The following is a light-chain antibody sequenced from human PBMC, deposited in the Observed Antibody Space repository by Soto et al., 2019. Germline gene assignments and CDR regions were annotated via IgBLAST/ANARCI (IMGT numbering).Light chain of an antibody. J-gene: IGKJ5*01. Sequence: EIVLTQSPATLSLSPGERATLSCRASQSVSRYLAWYQQKPGQAPRLLIYDASRRATGIPDRFSGGGSGTDFTLTISRLEPEDFAVYYCHQYGSSPRTFGQGTRLEIK. CDR3: HQYGSSPRT. V-gene: IGKV3-20*01. CDR1: QSVSRY. CDR2: DAS.